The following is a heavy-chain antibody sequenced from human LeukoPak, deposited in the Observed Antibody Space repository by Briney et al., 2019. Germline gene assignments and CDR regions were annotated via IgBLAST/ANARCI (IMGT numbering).Heavy chain of an antibody. CDR2: INPNSGGT. CDR1: GYTFTGYY. J-gene: IGHJ6*02. CDR3: ARDSGSYYAYYYYYGMDV. Sequence: ASVKVSCKASGYTFTGYYMHWVRQAPGQGLEWMGWINPNSGGTNYAQKFQGWVTMTRDTSISTAYMELSRLRSDDTAVYYCARDSGSYYAYYYYYGMDVWGQGTTVTVSS. V-gene: IGHV1-2*04. D-gene: IGHD3-10*01.